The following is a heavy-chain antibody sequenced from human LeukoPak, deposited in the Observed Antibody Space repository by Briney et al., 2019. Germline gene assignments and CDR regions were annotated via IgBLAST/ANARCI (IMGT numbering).Heavy chain of an antibody. D-gene: IGHD4-17*01. Sequence: ASVKVSCKASGYTFTRYAMHWVRQAPGQRLEWMGWINAGNGNTKYSQKFQGRVTITRDTSASTAYMELSSLRSEDTAVYYCARDLTVTTPDYWGQGTLVTVSS. CDR1: GYTFTRYA. CDR3: ARDLTVTTPDY. V-gene: IGHV1-3*01. J-gene: IGHJ4*02. CDR2: INAGNGNT.